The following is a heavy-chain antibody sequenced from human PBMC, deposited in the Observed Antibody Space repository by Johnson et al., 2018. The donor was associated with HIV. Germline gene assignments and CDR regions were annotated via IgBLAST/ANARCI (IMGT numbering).Heavy chain of an antibody. Sequence: VLLVESGGVVVQPGGSLRLSCAASGFTFDDYTMHWVRQAPGKGLEWVSGINWNGGSTGYADSVKGRFTISRDNSKNTLDLHMNSLRVEDTAVYYCARGYGDYSDFFDVWGQGTMVTVSS. CDR3: ARGYGDYSDFFDV. J-gene: IGHJ3*01. D-gene: IGHD4-17*01. V-gene: IGHV3-20*04. CDR1: GFTFDDYT. CDR2: INWNGGST.